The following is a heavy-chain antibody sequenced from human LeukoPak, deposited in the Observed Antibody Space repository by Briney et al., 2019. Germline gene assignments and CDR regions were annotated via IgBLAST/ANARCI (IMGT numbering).Heavy chain of an antibody. Sequence: PGGSLRLPCAASGFTFDDYAMHWVRQAPGKCREWVSGISWNSGSIGYADSVKGRFTISRDNAKNSLYLQMNSLRAEDTALYYCAKVIVSDDAFDIWGQGTMVTVSS. V-gene: IGHV3-9*01. CDR2: ISWNSGSI. J-gene: IGHJ3*02. CDR1: GFTFDDYA. D-gene: IGHD2-2*01. CDR3: AKVIVSDDAFDI.